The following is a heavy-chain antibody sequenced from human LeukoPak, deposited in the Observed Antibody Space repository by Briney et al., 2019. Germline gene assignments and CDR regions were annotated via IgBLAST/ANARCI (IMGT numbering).Heavy chain of an antibody. J-gene: IGHJ4*02. CDR1: GFTFSSYW. CDR2: IIPSGTTT. D-gene: IGHD6-13*01. CDR3: ASDIVAPGLHFEY. V-gene: IGHV3-48*04. Sequence: PGGSLRLSCAASGFTFSSYWMSWVRQAPGKGLEWVSYIIPSGTTTYYADSVKGRFTISRDNAKNSLYLQMNSLRAEDTAVYYCASDIVAPGLHFEYWGQGTLVTVSS.